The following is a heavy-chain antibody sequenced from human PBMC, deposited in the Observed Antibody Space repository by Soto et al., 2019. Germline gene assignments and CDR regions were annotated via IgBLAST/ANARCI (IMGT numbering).Heavy chain of an antibody. CDR2: ISSSGNTI. J-gene: IGHJ4*02. V-gene: IGHV3-11*01. CDR3: ATHPKDSNLDYFAY. Sequence: AGGSLRVPCAASGFSFSDYDMNWIRQASGKGLEWISYISSSGNTIYYADSVKGRLTISRDNAKNSLYLQIKSLRAEDTAADVSATHPKDSNLDYFAYRGQGTLVTVSS. CDR1: GFSFSDYD.